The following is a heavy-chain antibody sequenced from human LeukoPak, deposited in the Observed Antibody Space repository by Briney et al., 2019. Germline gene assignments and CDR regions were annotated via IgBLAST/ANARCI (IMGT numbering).Heavy chain of an antibody. D-gene: IGHD6-13*01. CDR1: GFTFSSYG. V-gene: IGHV3-30*02. J-gene: IGHJ5*02. Sequence: GGSLRLSCAASGFTFSSYGMHWVRQAPGKGLEWVAFIRYDGSNKYYADSVKGRFTISRDNSKNTLYLQMNSLRAEDTAVYYCAKDFAPYSSSWYGKYNWFDPWGQGTLVTVSS. CDR2: IRYDGSNK. CDR3: AKDFAPYSSSWYGKYNWFDP.